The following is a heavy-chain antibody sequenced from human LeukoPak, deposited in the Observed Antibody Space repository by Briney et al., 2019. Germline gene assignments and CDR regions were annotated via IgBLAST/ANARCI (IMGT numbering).Heavy chain of an antibody. J-gene: IGHJ5*02. D-gene: IGHD3-10*01. CDR2: ISSSSSTI. V-gene: IGHV3-48*01. Sequence: GGSLRLSCAASGFTFSSYSMNWVRQAPGKGLEWVSYISSSSSTIYYADSVKGRFTISRDNAKNSLYLQMNSLRAEDTAVYYCAKEQNYYYGSGSPNPWGQGTLVTVSS. CDR3: AKEQNYYYGSGSPNP. CDR1: GFTFSSYS.